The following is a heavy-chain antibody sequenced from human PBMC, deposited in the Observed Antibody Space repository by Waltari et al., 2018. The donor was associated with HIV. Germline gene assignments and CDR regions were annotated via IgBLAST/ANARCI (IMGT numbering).Heavy chain of an antibody. CDR3: ARDHYYGSSGYYSDY. CDR1: GSPFTDFG. Sequence: QVHLVAAGAWVRKPGAFVAVPCKASGSPFTDFGITWVRQAPGQGLEWMGWISGYNGDTKYAQKVRGRVTMTTDTSTSTAYLEMGSLRFDDTAVYYCARDHYYGSSGYYSDYWGQGTLVTVSS. V-gene: IGHV1-18*01. J-gene: IGHJ4*02. CDR2: ISGYNGDT. D-gene: IGHD3-22*01.